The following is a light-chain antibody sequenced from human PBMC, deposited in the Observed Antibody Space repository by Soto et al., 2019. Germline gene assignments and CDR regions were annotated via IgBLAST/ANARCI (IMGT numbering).Light chain of an antibody. V-gene: IGKV1-5*03. CDR2: KAS. CDR1: QSISNW. J-gene: IGKJ3*01. Sequence: DIQMTQSPSTLSASVGDRVTITCRASQSISNWLAWYQQKPGKAPKLLIYKASSLESGVPSRFSGSGSGTEFTLTISSLQPDDFSTYYCQQYNSYSLFSFGPGTKVDVK. CDR3: QQYNSYSLFS.